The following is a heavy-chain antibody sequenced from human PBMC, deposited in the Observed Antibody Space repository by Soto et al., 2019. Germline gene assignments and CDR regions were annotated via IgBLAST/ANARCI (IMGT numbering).Heavy chain of an antibody. CDR1: GDTFSYFA. V-gene: IGHV1-69*01. J-gene: IGHJ6*02. D-gene: IGHD6-19*01. Sequence: RLVQSGAEVKKAGSSVKVSCKASGDTFSYFAFSWVRRAPGQGLEWMGGINPMFIEPDYAQKFRDRITIVADESTSTVYLELRSLRSDDTGVYFCSRDPHSTGWGSPAFYGMDVWGQGTTVTVTS. CDR3: SRDPHSTGWGSPAFYGMDV. CDR2: INPMFIEP.